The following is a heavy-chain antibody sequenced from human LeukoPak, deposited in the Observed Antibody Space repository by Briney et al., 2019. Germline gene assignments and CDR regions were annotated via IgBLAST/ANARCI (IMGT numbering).Heavy chain of an antibody. J-gene: IGHJ6*02. CDR1: GGSISTYY. CDR3: ARSAAGEQWLVGLYYYYYGMDV. V-gene: IGHV4-59*01. CDR2: VYYSGST. D-gene: IGHD6-19*01. Sequence: SETLSLTCAVSGGSISTYYWSWIWQPPGKGLEWIGYVYYSGSTEYNPSLESRVTISVDTSKNQFSLKLSSVTAADTAVYYCARSAAGEQWLVGLYYYYYGMDVWGQGTTVTVSS.